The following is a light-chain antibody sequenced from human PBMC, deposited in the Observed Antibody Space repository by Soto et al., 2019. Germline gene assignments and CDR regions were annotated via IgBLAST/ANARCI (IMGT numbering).Light chain of an antibody. CDR2: EVS. J-gene: IGLJ1*01. Sequence: QSVLAQPPSVSGSPGQSVTISCTGISSDIGSYNRVSWFQQPPGTAPKLMIYEVSNRPSGVSSRFSGSKSGNTASLTISGLQAEDEADYYCISYTGSSTSYVFGSGTKVTVL. CDR3: ISYTGSSTSYV. CDR1: SSDIGSYNR. V-gene: IGLV2-18*02.